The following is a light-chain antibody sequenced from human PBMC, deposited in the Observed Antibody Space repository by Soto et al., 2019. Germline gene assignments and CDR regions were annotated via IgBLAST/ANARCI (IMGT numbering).Light chain of an antibody. CDR3: QPHEAAPS. Sequence: DIVGRQASQNINIYLNWYQQKPGRAPKLLIYDASNLEAGVPSRFWGSGSGTDFTFTISRLPSEDIATYYCQPHEAAPSFGQGTRLEIK. CDR1: QNINIY. CDR2: DAS. J-gene: IGKJ5*01. V-gene: IGKV1-33*01.